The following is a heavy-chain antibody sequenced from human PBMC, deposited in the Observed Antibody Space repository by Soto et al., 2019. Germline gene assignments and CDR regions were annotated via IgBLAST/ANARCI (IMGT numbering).Heavy chain of an antibody. V-gene: IGHV3-33*01. CDR1: GFTFSTYG. CDR2: IWYEGLNI. J-gene: IGHJ3*02. Sequence: QVQLVESGGGAVQPGTSLRLSCAASGFTFSTYGMHWVRQTPGKGLEWVAIIWYEGLNIYYADSVKGRFTISRDDSKNTVYLEMNSLRPGDTAVYYCARAGPYCGSDCYPWAFDIWGHGTVVTVSS. CDR3: ARAGPYCGSDCYPWAFDI. D-gene: IGHD2-21*02.